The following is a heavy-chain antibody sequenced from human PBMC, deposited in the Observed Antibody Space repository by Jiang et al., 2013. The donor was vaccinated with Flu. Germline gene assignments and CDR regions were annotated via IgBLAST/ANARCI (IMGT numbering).Heavy chain of an antibody. CDR2: IYYSGST. CDR1: GGSISSYY. CDR3: ARHKRTMQQLVNDYFDY. D-gene: IGHD6-13*01. V-gene: IGHV4-59*01. J-gene: IGHJ4*02. Sequence: GSGLVKPSETLSLTCTVSGGSISSYYWSWIRQPPGKGLEWIGYIYYSGSTNYNPSLKSRVTISVDTSKNQFSLKLSSVTAADTAVYYCARHKRTMQQLVNDYFDYWGQGTLVTVSS.